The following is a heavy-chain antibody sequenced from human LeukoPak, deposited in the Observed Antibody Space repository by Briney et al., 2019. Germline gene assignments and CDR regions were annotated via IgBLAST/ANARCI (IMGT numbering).Heavy chain of an antibody. CDR2: ISGSGGST. D-gene: IGHD2-15*01. J-gene: IGHJ3*02. V-gene: IGHV3-23*01. Sequence: GGSLRLSCAASGFTFSSYVMSWVRQAPGKGLEWVSAISGSGGSTYYADSVKGRFTISRDNSKNTLYLQMNSLRAEDTAVYYCAKLVRVAAIKSVAFDIWGQGTMVTVSS. CDR3: AKLVRVAAIKSVAFDI. CDR1: GFTFSSYV.